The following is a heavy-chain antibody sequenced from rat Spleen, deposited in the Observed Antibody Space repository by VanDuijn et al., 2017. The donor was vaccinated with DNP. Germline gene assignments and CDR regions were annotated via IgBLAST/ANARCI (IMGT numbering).Heavy chain of an antibody. CDR1: GFTFSNHG. V-gene: IGHV5S13*01. CDR3: TTGYFDY. CDR2: ISSGGDIT. J-gene: IGHJ2*01. Sequence: EVQLVESGGGLVQPGRSLKLSCAVSGFTFSNHGMAWVRQAPTKGLEWVASISSGGDITDYRDSVKGRFTISRDDAKNTQYLQMDSLRSEDTATYYCTTGYFDYWGQGVMVTVSS.